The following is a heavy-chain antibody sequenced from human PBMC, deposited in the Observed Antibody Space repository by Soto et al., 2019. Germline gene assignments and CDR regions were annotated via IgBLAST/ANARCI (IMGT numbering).Heavy chain of an antibody. V-gene: IGHV1-2*04. J-gene: IGHJ6*02. D-gene: IGHD2-2*01. CDR1: GYTFTGYY. Sequence: KVSCKASGYTFTGYYMHWVRQAPGQGLEWMGWINPNSGGTNYAQKFQGWITMTRDTSISTAYMELSRLRSDDTAVYYCARELSTTSSYGMDVWGQGTTVTVSS. CDR3: ARELSTTSSYGMDV. CDR2: INPNSGGT.